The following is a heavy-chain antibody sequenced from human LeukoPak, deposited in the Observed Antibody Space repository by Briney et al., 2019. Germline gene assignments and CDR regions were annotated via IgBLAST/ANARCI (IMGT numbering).Heavy chain of an antibody. J-gene: IGHJ5*02. CDR1: GYTFTGYY. D-gene: IGHD1-1*01. Sequence: ASVKVSCKASGYTFTGYYMHWVRQAPGQGLEWMGWINPNSGGTSYAQKFQGRVTMTRDTSISTAYMELSRLRSDDTAVYYCAREGARTDNWFDPWGQGTLVTVSS. V-gene: IGHV1-2*02. CDR3: AREGARTDNWFDP. CDR2: INPNSGGT.